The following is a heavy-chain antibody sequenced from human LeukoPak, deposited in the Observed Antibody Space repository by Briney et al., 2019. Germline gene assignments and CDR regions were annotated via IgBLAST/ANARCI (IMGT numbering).Heavy chain of an antibody. V-gene: IGHV3-30*03. Sequence: GGSLRLSCAASGFSFDDYDMSWVRQAPGKGLEWVAIVSYDGSNKYYADSVKGRFTISRDNSKNTLYLQMNSLRAEDTAVYYCAPGGDGYNPAYFQHWGQGTLVTVSS. D-gene: IGHD5-24*01. CDR1: GFSFDDYD. J-gene: IGHJ1*01. CDR2: VSYDGSNK. CDR3: APGGDGYNPAYFQH.